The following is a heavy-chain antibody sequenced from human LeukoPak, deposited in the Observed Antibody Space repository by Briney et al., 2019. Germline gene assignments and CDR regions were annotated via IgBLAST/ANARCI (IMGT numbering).Heavy chain of an antibody. CDR2: ISAYNGNT. CDR1: GYTFTSYG. Sequence: ASVKVSCKASGYTFTSYGISWVRQAPGQGLEWMGWISAYNGNTNYAQKLQGRVTMTTDTSTSTACMELRSLRSDDTAVYYCARDGGVLRFLEWSPYGMDVWGQGTTVTVSS. D-gene: IGHD3-3*01. CDR3: ARDGGVLRFLEWSPYGMDV. J-gene: IGHJ6*02. V-gene: IGHV1-18*01.